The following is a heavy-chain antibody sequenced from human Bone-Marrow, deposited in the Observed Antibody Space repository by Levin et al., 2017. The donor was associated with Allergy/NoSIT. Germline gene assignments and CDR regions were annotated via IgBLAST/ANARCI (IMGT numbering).Heavy chain of an antibody. D-gene: IGHD3-16*01. CDR2: IKYDGSEK. CDR1: GFSFSSYW. J-gene: IGHJ4*02. Sequence: GGSLRLSCAASGFSFSSYWVTWVRQAPGKGLEWVANIKYDGSEKSYVDSVKGRFTISRDNARSSLYLQMNSLRAEDTAVYYCAREDYRSFDFWGQGTLVTVSS. CDR3: AREDYRSFDF. V-gene: IGHV3-7*01.